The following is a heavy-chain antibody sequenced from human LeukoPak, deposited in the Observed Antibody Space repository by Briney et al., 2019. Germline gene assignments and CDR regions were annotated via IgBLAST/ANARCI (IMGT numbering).Heavy chain of an antibody. CDR2: IYHTGST. CDR1: GYSLSSGYY. J-gene: IGHJ5*02. V-gene: IGHV4-38-2*02. D-gene: IGHD3-10*01. Sequence: SETLSLTCTVSGYSLSSGYYWAWLRQTPGKGLGWIGNIYHTGSTYYNPSLKSRVTISVDTSRNQFSLKLNSVTAADTAVYYCARDSGTTGEVKFDPWGQGTLVTVSS. CDR3: ARDSGTTGEVKFDP.